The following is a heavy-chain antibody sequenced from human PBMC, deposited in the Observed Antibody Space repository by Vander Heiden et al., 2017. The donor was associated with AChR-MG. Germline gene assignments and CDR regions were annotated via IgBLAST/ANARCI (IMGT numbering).Heavy chain of an antibody. CDR2: TYYRSKWYN. J-gene: IGHJ6*02. CDR3: ARDSSASLVSYYYYGMDV. CDR1: GDSVSSNSAA. Sequence: QVQLQQSGPGLVKPSQPLSLTCAISGDSVSSNSAAWNWIRQSPSRGLEWLGRTYYRSKWYNDYAVPVKSRITINPDTSKNQFSLQLNSVTPEDTAVYYCARDSSASLVSYYYYGMDVWGQGTTVTVSS. V-gene: IGHV6-1*01.